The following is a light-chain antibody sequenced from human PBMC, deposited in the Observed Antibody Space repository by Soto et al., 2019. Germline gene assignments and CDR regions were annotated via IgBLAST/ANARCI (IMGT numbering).Light chain of an antibody. V-gene: IGKV1-6*02. J-gene: IGKJ2*01. CDR3: LQDYDFPYT. Sequence: ALQMTQSPPCLAASVGARFVITCRASQDIRVDVGWLQQKPGNAPNLVXYAASTLHTGVPSRFAGSGSGTDFTLTINDLQPEDVETYFCLQDYDFPYTFGQGTKVDIK. CDR2: AAS. CDR1: QDIRVD.